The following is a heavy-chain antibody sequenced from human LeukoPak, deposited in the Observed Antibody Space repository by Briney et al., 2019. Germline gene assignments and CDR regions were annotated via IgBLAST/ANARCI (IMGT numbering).Heavy chain of an antibody. J-gene: IGHJ6*03. CDR3: AKPPAPTTYYYYMDV. D-gene: IGHD1-26*01. Sequence: GGSLRLSCAASGFTFSSYAMSWVRQAPGKGLEWVSAISGSGGSTYYADSVKGRFTNSRDNSKNTLYLQMNSLRAEDTAVYYCAKPPAPTTYYYYMDVWGKGTTVTVSS. CDR2: ISGSGGST. CDR1: GFTFSSYA. V-gene: IGHV3-23*01.